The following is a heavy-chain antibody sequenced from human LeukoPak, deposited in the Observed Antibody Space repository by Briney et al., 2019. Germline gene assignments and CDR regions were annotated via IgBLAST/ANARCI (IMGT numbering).Heavy chain of an antibody. Sequence: GGSLRLSCAASGFTFSNAWMSWVRQAPGKGLEWVAVISYDGRNKYYADSVKGRFTISRDNSKNTLYLQMNSLRPEDTAVYYCARAPLHSNGWSFDYWGQGTLVTVSS. CDR1: GFTFSNAW. CDR2: ISYDGRNK. CDR3: ARAPLHSNGWSFDY. J-gene: IGHJ4*02. V-gene: IGHV3-30*03. D-gene: IGHD6-19*01.